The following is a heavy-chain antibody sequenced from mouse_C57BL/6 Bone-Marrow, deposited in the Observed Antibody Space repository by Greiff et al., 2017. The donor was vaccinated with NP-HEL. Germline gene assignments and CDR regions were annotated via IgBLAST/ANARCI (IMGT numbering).Heavy chain of an antibody. CDR2: IDPSDSYT. D-gene: IGHD1-1*01. CDR3: AGISTVGLYAMDY. J-gene: IGHJ4*01. Sequence: QVQLQQSGAELVMPGASVKLSCKASGYTFTSYWMHWVKQRPGQGLEWIGEIDPSDSYTNYNQKFKGKSTLTVDKSSSTAYMQLSRLTSEDSAVYYCAGISTVGLYAMDYWGQGTSVTVSS. V-gene: IGHV1-69*01. CDR1: GYTFTSYW.